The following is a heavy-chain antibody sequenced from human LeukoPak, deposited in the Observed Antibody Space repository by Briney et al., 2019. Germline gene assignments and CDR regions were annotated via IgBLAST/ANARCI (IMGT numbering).Heavy chain of an antibody. J-gene: IGHJ6*03. CDR3: AREITMVRGGYMDV. CDR2: ISYDGSNK. CDR1: GFTFSSYA. Sequence: GGSLRLSCAASGFTFSSYAIHWVRQAPGKGLEWVAVISYDGSNKYYADSVKGRFTISRDNSKNTLYLQMNSLRAEDTAVYYCAREITMVRGGYMDVWGKGTTVTVSS. V-gene: IGHV3-30*04. D-gene: IGHD3-10*01.